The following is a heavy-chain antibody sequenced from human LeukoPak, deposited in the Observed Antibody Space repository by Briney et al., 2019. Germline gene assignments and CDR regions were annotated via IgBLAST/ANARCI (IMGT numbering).Heavy chain of an antibody. CDR1: GGSFSGYY. D-gene: IGHD3-16*02. V-gene: IGHV4-34*01. CDR2: INHSGST. Sequence: SETLSLTRAVYGGSFSGYYWSWIRQPPGKGLEWIGEINHSGSTNYSPSLKSRVTISVDTSKNQFSLKLSSVTAADTAVYYCARAISSPSRSYRYIRYYMDVWVKGTTVTVSS. J-gene: IGHJ6*03. CDR3: ARAISSPSRSYRYIRYYMDV.